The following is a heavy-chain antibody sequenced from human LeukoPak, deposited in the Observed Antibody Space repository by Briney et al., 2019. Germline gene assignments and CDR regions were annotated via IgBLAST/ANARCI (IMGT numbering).Heavy chain of an antibody. CDR2: IRYDGSNK. CDR1: GFTFSSYG. Sequence: GGSLRLSCAASGFTFSSYGMHWVRQAPGKGLEWVAFIRYDGSNKYYADSVKGRFTISRDNSKNTLYLQMNSLRAEDTAVYYCAKGWTVTYYFDYWGQGTLVTVSS. V-gene: IGHV3-30*02. CDR3: AKGWTVTYYFDY. J-gene: IGHJ4*02. D-gene: IGHD4-17*01.